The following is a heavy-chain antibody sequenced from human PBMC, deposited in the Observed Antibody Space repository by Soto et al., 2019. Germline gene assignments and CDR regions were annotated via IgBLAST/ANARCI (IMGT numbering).Heavy chain of an antibody. CDR2: ISADGAGT. CDR3: ARISSSSCTDY. CDR1: GFTFDDNA. V-gene: IGHV3-23*01. J-gene: IGHJ4*02. D-gene: IGHD6-13*01. Sequence: GGSLRLSCAVSGFTFDDNAMHWVRQAPEKGLEWVSGISADGAGTYYADSVKGRFTISRDNSKNTLSLQMNSLRAEDTAIFYCARISSSSCTDYWGQGTLVTVSS.